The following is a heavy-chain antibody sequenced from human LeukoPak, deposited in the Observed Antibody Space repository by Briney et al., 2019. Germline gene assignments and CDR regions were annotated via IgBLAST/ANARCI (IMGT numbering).Heavy chain of an antibody. V-gene: IGHV3-74*01. CDR3: ARVFGPGLDEYFHL. Sequence: PGGSLRLSCAGSGFTFSSQWIHWVRQAPGKGLVWVSRINGDGSSTNYADSVQGRFTISRDDAKNTLFLHMNSLRVEDTAVYYCARVFGPGLDEYFHLWGQGTLVTVSS. CDR1: GFTFSSQW. J-gene: IGHJ1*01. CDR2: INGDGSST. D-gene: IGHD3-10*01.